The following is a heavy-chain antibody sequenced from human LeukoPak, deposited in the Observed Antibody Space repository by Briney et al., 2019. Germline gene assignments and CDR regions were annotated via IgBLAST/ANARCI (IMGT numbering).Heavy chain of an antibody. CDR1: GGSISYYY. CDR3: AQDRFSFVH. D-gene: IGHD2-2*01. V-gene: IGHV4-59*01. CDR2: ISDGESP. Sequence: SETRPLTCSVSGGSISYYYWSWIRQFPGKGLEWIGYISDGESPDYNPSLQSRVTIYVDSSKNQFFLNLTSVTAADTAVYYCAQDRFSFVHWGQGTLVTVSS. J-gene: IGHJ1*01.